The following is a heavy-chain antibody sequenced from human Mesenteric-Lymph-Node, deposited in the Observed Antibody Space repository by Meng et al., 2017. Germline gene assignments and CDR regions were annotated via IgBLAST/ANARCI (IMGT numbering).Heavy chain of an antibody. CDR2: IYSGGST. D-gene: IGHD5-18*01. J-gene: IGHJ4*02. CDR1: GFTFSNAW. V-gene: IGHV3-66*02. CDR3: ASNGYSYGDLFDY. Sequence: GESLKISCAASGFTFSNAWMSWVRQAPGKGLEWVSVIYSGGSTYYADSVKGRFTISRDNSKNTLYLQMNSLRAEDTAVYYCASNGYSYGDLFDYWGQGTLVTVSS.